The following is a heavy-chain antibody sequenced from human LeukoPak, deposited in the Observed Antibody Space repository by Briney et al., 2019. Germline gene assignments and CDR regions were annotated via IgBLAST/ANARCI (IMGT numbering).Heavy chain of an antibody. J-gene: IGHJ4*02. Sequence: GGSLRLSCAASGFTFSSYAMSWVRQAPGKGLEWVSAISGSGGSTYYADSVKGRFTISRDNSKNTLYLQVNSLRAEDTAVYYCAKDSDAYSSGWMPDYWGQGTLVTVSS. CDR3: AKDSDAYSSGWMPDY. CDR1: GFTFSSYA. V-gene: IGHV3-23*01. D-gene: IGHD6-19*01. CDR2: ISGSGGST.